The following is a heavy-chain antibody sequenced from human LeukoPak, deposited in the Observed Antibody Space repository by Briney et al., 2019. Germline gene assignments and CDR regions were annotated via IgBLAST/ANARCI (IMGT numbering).Heavy chain of an antibody. CDR2: IYYSGST. D-gene: IGHD3-22*01. V-gene: IGHV4-30-4*07. J-gene: IGHJ4*02. CDR3: ARDLYYYDSSGYITHGPFDY. Sequence: SETLSLTCAVSGGFISSGGYSWSWIRQPPGKGLEWIGYIYYSGSTYYNPSLKSRVTISVDTSKNQFSLKLSSVTAADTAVYYCARDLYYYDSSGYITHGPFDYWGQGTLVTVSS. CDR1: GGFISSGGYS.